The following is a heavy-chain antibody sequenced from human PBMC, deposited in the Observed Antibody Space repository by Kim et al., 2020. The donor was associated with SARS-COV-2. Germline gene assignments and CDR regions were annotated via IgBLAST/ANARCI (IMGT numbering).Heavy chain of an antibody. Sequence: SLKSRVTISVDTSKNEFSLKLSSVTAADTAVYYCASRIYDYVWGSYRPDYWGQGTLVTVSS. D-gene: IGHD3-16*02. CDR3: ASRIYDYVWGSYRPDY. J-gene: IGHJ4*02. V-gene: IGHV4-39*01.